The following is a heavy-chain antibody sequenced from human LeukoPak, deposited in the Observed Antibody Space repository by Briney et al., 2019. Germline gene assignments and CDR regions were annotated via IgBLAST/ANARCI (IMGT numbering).Heavy chain of an antibody. CDR3: ARGDLGYCSGGSCYGDWFDP. D-gene: IGHD2-15*01. CDR1: GGSFSGYY. V-gene: IGHV4-34*01. J-gene: IGHJ5*02. CDR2: INHSGST. Sequence: SETLSLTCAVYGGSFSGYYWSWIRQPPGKGLEWIGEINHSGSTNYNPSLKSRVTISVDTSKNQFSLKLSSVTAADTAVYYCARGDLGYCSGGSCYGDWFDPWGQGTLVTVSS.